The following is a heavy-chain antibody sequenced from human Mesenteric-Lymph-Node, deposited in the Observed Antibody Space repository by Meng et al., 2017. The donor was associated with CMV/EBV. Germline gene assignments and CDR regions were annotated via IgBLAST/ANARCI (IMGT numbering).Heavy chain of an antibody. CDR2: ISSSSTYI. J-gene: IGHJ5*02. V-gene: IGHV3-21*01. Sequence: GGSLSLSCAASGFTFSDYSMNWVRQAPGKGLKWVSSISSSSTYIYYADSVKGRFTISRDNVQNSLDLQMNSLRAEDTDVYYCARGGKLQSDSSGHYAYWFDPWGQGTLVTVPQ. CDR1: GFTFSDYS. D-gene: IGHD3-22*01. CDR3: ARGGKLQSDSSGHYAYWFDP.